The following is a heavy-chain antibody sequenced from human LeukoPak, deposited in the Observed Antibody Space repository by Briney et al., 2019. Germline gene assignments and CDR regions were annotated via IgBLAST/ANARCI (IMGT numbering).Heavy chain of an antibody. CDR2: MYSGGNT. CDR1: GFTVSSNY. D-gene: IGHD2-2*02. Sequence: GGSLRLSCAASGFTVSSNYMSWVRQAPGKGLEWVSVMYSGGNTYYADSVKGRFTISRDNSKNTLYLQMNSLRAEDTAVYYCAKRNRGGYCSSTSCYIIDYWGQGTLVTVSS. J-gene: IGHJ4*02. V-gene: IGHV3-53*01. CDR3: AKRNRGGYCSSTSCYIIDY.